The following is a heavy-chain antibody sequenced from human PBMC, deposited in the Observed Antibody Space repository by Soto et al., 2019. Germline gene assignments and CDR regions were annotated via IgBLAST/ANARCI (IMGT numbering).Heavy chain of an antibody. D-gene: IGHD3-22*01. CDR1: GGTFSSYA. Sequence: SVKVSCKASGGTFSSYAISWVRQAPGQGLEWMGGIIPIFGTANYAQKFQGRVIMTTDTSTSTAYMELRSLRCDDTAVYYCVKDRDSNSWPSRDVWGPGTTVTVSS. V-gene: IGHV1-69*05. CDR2: IIPIFGTA. J-gene: IGHJ6*02. CDR3: VKDRDSNSWPSRDV.